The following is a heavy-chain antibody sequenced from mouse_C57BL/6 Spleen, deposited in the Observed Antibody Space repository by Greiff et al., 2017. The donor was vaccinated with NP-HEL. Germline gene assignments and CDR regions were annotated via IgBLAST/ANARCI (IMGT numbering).Heavy chain of an antibody. CDR3: ARDDYDYDGAWFAY. CDR2: INYDGSST. D-gene: IGHD2-4*01. V-gene: IGHV5-16*01. Sequence: EVHLVESEGGLVQPGRSMKLSCTASGFTFSDYYMAWVRQVPEKGLEWVADINYDGSSTYYLDSLKSRFIISRDNAKNILYLQMSSLKSEDTATYYCARDDYDYDGAWFAYWGQGTLVTVSA. J-gene: IGHJ3*01. CDR1: GFTFSDYY.